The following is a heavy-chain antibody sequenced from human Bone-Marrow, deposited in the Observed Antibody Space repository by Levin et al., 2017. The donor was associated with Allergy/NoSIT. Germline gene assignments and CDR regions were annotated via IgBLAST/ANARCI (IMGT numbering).Heavy chain of an antibody. D-gene: IGHD2-2*01. V-gene: IGHV1-69*01. Sequence: KISCKASGGTFSSYAISWVRQAPGQGLEWMGGIIPIFGTANYAQKFQGRVTITADESTSTAYMELSSLRSEDTAVYYCARARFHLGYCSSTSCYSYYFDYWGQGTLVTVSS. CDR3: ARARFHLGYCSSTSCYSYYFDY. CDR1: GGTFSSYA. CDR2: IIPIFGTA. J-gene: IGHJ4*02.